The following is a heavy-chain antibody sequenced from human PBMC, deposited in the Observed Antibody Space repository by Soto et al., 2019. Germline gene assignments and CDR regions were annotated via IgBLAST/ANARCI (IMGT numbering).Heavy chain of an antibody. CDR3: ARDSRRSRDGYNSPDY. D-gene: IGHD5-12*01. J-gene: IGHJ4*02. CDR1: GYSFSSYA. Sequence: ASVKVSCKASGYSFSSYAISWVRQAPGQGLEWMGWISAHNGKTNYPQKLQGRVTMTTDTSTSTAYMELSSLRSEDTAVYYCARDSRRSRDGYNSPDYWGQGTLVTVSS. V-gene: IGHV1-18*01. CDR2: ISAHNGKT.